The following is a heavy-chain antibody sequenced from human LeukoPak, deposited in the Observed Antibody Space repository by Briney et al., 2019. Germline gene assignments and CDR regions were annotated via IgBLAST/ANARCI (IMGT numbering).Heavy chain of an antibody. Sequence: SQTLSHTCTVSGSSIRSVGYYWSWIRQHPGKGLEWIGYIYYSGISKYNPSLNSRFTISVDTSKNQFSLNLRSVTAADTAVYYCARAHVDDVEMVYAIRAFDIWGQGTLVTVSS. CDR1: GSSIRSVGYY. D-gene: IGHD2-8*01. V-gene: IGHV4-31*03. CDR3: ARAHVDDVEMVYAIRAFDI. J-gene: IGHJ3*02. CDR2: IYYSGIS.